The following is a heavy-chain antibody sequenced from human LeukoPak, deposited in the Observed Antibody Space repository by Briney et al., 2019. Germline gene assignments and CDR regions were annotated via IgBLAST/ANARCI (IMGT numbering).Heavy chain of an antibody. V-gene: IGHV4-34*01. Sequence: SETLSLTCAVYGGSFSGYYWSWIRQPPGKGLEWIGEINHSGSTNYNPSLKSRVTISVDTSKNQFSLKLSSVTAADTAVYYCARGRPNYYGSGSYTFPFDYWGQGPLVTVSS. J-gene: IGHJ4*02. CDR2: INHSGST. CDR1: GGSFSGYY. D-gene: IGHD3-10*01. CDR3: ARGRPNYYGSGSYTFPFDY.